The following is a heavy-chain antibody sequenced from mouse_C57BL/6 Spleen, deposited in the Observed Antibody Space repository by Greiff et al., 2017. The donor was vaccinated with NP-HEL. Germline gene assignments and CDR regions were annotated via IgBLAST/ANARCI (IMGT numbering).Heavy chain of an antibody. CDR3: ARGGDYGSSFDY. Sequence: VQLQQSGAELVKPGASVKISCKASGYAFSSYWMNWVKQRPGKGLEWIGQIYPGDGDTNYNGKFKGKATLTADKSSSTAYMQLSSLTSEDSAVYFCARGGDYGSSFDYWGQGTTLTVSS. CDR2: IYPGDGDT. D-gene: IGHD1-1*01. J-gene: IGHJ2*01. V-gene: IGHV1-80*01. CDR1: GYAFSSYW.